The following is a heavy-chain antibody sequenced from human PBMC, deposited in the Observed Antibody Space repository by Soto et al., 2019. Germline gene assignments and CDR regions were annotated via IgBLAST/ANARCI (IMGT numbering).Heavy chain of an antibody. D-gene: IGHD2-2*01. CDR1: GGSFSGYY. CDR2: INHSGST. V-gene: IGHV4-34*01. J-gene: IGHJ4*02. CDR3: ARVTEVVPAARQKTFDY. Sequence: TSETLSLTCAVYGGSFSGYYWSWIRQPPGKGLEWIGEINHSGSTNYNPSLKSRVTISVDTSKNQFSLKLSSVTAADTAVYYCARVTEVVPAARQKTFDYWGQGTLVTVSS.